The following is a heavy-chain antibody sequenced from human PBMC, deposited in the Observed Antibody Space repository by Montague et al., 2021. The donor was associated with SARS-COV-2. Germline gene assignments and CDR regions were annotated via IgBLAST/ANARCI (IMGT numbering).Heavy chain of an antibody. J-gene: IGHJ6*02. CDR2: IDWDDDQ. CDR3: ARMTTVVTLGYYYYYGMDV. CDR1: GFSLSTSGMC. D-gene: IGHD4-23*01. V-gene: IGHV2-70*01. Sequence: VKPTQTLTLTCTFSGFSLSTSGMCVSWIRQPPGKALEWLALIDWDDDQYYSTSLKTRLTISKDTSKNQVVLTMTNMDPVDTATYYCARMTTVVTLGYYYYYGMDVWGQGTTVTVSS.